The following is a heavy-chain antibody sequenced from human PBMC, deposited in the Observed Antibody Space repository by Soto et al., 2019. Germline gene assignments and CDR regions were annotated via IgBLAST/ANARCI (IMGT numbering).Heavy chain of an antibody. J-gene: IGHJ3*02. V-gene: IGHV1-69*01. D-gene: IGHD3-16*01. CDR3: ATDFLGVMSWGGDALDI. CDR2: IIPIFGTA. CDR1: GGTFSSYA. Sequence: QVQLVQSGAEVKKPGSSVKVSCKASGGTFSSYAISWVRQAPGQGLEWMGGIIPIFGTANYAQKFQGRVTISGEESPSKAYMERRSLRSEDTALYYWATDFLGVMSWGGDALDIWGQGTMVTVSS.